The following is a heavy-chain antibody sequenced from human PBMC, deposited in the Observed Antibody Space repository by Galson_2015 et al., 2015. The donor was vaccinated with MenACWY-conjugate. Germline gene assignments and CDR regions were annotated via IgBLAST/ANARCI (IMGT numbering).Heavy chain of an antibody. J-gene: IGHJ4*02. CDR3: AREEWRSGSGSYNSY. V-gene: IGHV3-7*03. Sequence: SLRLSCAASGFTLSTYWMSWVRQAPWQGLEWVANIKQDGSVKYYVGSVKGRFTISRDNAKNSVYLQMNSLGADDTAVYYCAREEWRSGSGSYNSYWGQGTLVTVSS. CDR2: IKQDGSVK. CDR1: GFTLSTYW. D-gene: IGHD3-10*01.